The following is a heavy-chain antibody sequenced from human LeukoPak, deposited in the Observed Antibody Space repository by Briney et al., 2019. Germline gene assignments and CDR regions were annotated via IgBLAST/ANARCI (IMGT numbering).Heavy chain of an antibody. D-gene: IGHD1-26*01. CDR1: GFTFSSYW. CDR3: ARVPDSGSAIDY. V-gene: IGHV3-74*01. J-gene: IGHJ4*02. Sequence: GGSLRLSCAASGFTFSSYWVHWVRQAPGKGLVWVSRINGDGSSTSYADSMKGRFTISRDNAKNTLYLQMNSLRAEDTAVYYCARVPDSGSAIDYWGQGTLVTVSS. CDR2: INGDGSST.